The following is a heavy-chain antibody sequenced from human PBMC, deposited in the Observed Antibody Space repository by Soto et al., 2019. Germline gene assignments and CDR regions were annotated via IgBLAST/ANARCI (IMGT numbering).Heavy chain of an antibody. CDR1: GFTVSSNH. CDR2: IDKDGTT. D-gene: IGHD3-3*01. Sequence: PGGSLRLSCAASGFTVSSNHMSWVRQAPGKGLEWVSVIDKDGTTYYADSVKGRFIISRDNSKNTLYLQMNSVRAEDTALYYCARAAPYYDFWSGYVDPWGQGTLVTVPQ. V-gene: IGHV3-66*01. J-gene: IGHJ5*02. CDR3: ARAAPYYDFWSGYVDP.